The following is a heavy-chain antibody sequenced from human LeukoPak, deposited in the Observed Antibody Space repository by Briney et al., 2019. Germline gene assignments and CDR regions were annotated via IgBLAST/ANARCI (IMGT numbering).Heavy chain of an antibody. Sequence: GASVKVSCKASGYTFTGQYMHWVRQAPGQGLEWMGWINPNTGDTRYAQKFQGRVTLTRDTSISTVYMELSRLTSDDTAFYYCARERTARPFDNWGQGTLVTVSS. CDR3: ARERTARPFDN. CDR1: GYTFTGQY. J-gene: IGHJ4*02. CDR2: INPNTGDT. V-gene: IGHV1-2*02. D-gene: IGHD5-18*01.